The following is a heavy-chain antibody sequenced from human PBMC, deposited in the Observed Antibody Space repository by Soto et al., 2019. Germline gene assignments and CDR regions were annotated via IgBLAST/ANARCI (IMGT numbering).Heavy chain of an antibody. CDR3: ARVTGRYYYGMDV. V-gene: IGHV4-39*07. CDR2: INHSGST. J-gene: IGHJ6*02. CDR1: GDSISTSSHY. Sequence: SETLSLTCTVSGDSISTSSHYWGWIRQPPGKGLEWIGEINHSGSTNYNPSLKSRVTISVDTSKNQFSLKLSSVTAADTAVYYCARVTGRYYYGMDVWGQGTTVTVSS.